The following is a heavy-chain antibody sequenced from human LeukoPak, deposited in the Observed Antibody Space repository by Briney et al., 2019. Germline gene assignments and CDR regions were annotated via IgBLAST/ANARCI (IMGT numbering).Heavy chain of an antibody. Sequence: GGSLRLSCAASGFTFSSYEMNWVHQAPGKGLEWVSYISSSGSTIYYADSVKGRFTISRDNAKNPLYLQMNSLRAEDTAVYYCARGLDYYYYMDVWGKGTTVTVSS. J-gene: IGHJ6*03. CDR3: ARGLDYYYYMDV. CDR2: ISSSGSTI. CDR1: GFTFSSYE. V-gene: IGHV3-48*03. D-gene: IGHD2-21*01.